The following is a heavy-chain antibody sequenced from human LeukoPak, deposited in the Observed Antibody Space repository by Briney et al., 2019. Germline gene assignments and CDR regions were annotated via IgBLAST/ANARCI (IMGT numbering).Heavy chain of an antibody. CDR2: ISGSGGST. CDR1: GFTFSSYA. V-gene: IGHV3-23*01. J-gene: IGHJ5*02. CDR3: AKVVAAAGIRWFDP. D-gene: IGHD6-13*01. Sequence: GGSLRLSCAAPGFTFSSYAMSWVRQAPGKGLEWVSAISGSGGSTYYADSVKGRFTISRDNSKNTLYLQMNSLRAEDTAVYYCAKVVAAAGIRWFDPWGQGTLVTVSS.